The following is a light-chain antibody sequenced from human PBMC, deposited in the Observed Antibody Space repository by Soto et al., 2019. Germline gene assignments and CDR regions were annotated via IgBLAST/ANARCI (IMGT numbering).Light chain of an antibody. J-gene: IGKJ3*01. Sequence: EIVMTQSPATLSVSPGERATLSCRASQSVSSKLAWYQQKPGQAPRLLIYAASTRATGIPARFSGSGSGTEFTLTISSLQSEDFAVYYCQQYNAWPFTFGPGTKMDIK. CDR3: QQYNAWPFT. CDR2: AAS. CDR1: QSVSSK. V-gene: IGKV3-15*01.